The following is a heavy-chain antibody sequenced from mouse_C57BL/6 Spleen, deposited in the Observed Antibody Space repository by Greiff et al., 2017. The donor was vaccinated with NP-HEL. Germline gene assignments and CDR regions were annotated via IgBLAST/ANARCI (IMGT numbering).Heavy chain of an antibody. D-gene: IGHD2-3*01. J-gene: IGHJ4*01. Sequence: QVQLQQSGAELVRPGASVKLSCKASGYTFTDYYINWVKQRPGQGLEWIARIYPGSGNTYYNEKFKGKATLTAEKSSSTAYMQLSSLTSEDSAVYFCARSEDGYYYYYAMDYWGQGTSVTVSS. CDR1: GYTFTDYY. V-gene: IGHV1-76*01. CDR3: ARSEDGYYYYYAMDY. CDR2: IYPGSGNT.